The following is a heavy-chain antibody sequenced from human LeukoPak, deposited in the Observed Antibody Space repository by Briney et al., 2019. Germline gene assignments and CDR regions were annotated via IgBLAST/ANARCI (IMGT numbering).Heavy chain of an antibody. CDR3: AKDMAGATWDDFDY. CDR1: GFTFDDYA. V-gene: IGHV3-43*02. Sequence: GGSLRLSCAASGFTFDDYAMHWVRQAPGKGLEWVSLISGDGGSTYYADSVKGRFTISRDNSKNSLYLQMNSLRTEDTALYYCAKDMAGATWDDFDYWGQGTLVTVSS. D-gene: IGHD1-26*01. CDR2: ISGDGGST. J-gene: IGHJ4*02.